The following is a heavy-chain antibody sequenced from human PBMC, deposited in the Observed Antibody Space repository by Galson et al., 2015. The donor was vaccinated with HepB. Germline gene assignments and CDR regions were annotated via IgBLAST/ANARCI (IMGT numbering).Heavy chain of an antibody. CDR2: IRSKTDGGTI. D-gene: IGHD6-25*01. J-gene: IGHJ4*02. CDR3: TRYTSARDFEY. V-gene: IGHV3-15*01. Sequence: SLRLSCAASGFTFSNAWMSWVRQAPGKGLEWVGRIRSKTDGGTIDYRAPVKGRFTISRDDSKNMMYLQMNSLKTEDTAVYYCTRYTSARDFEYWGQGTLVTVSS. CDR1: GFTFSNAW.